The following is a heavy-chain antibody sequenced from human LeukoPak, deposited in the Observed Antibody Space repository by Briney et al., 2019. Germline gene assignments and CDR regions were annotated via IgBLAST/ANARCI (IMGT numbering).Heavy chain of an antibody. CDR1: GFTFSSSW. V-gene: IGHV3-74*01. CDR3: ASLSTHDYGDP. Sequence: PGGSLRLSCAASGFTFSSSWMHWVRQAPGKGLMWVSHINSGASTTTYADSVKGRFTISRDNAKNTLYLQMNSLRAGDTAVYYCASLSTHDYGDPWGQGTLVTVSS. CDR2: INSGASTT. J-gene: IGHJ4*02. D-gene: IGHD4-17*01.